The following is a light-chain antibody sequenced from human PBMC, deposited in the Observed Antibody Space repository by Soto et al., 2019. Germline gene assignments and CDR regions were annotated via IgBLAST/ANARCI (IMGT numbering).Light chain of an antibody. V-gene: IGKV1-5*01. CDR1: QSISSW. Sequence: DIQMTQSPSTLSASVGDRVTITCRASQSISSWLAWYQQKPGKAPKILIYDASGLQSGVPSRFSGSGSGTEFTLTISSLQPEDFATYYCQQANSFPITFGQGTRLEIK. J-gene: IGKJ5*01. CDR3: QQANSFPIT. CDR2: DAS.